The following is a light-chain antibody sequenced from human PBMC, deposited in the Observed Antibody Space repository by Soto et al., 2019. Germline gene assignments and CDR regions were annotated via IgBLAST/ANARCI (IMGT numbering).Light chain of an antibody. CDR1: SSNIGSNY. V-gene: IGLV1-47*01. J-gene: IGLJ2*01. CDR3: AAWDDSLSGPVV. CDR2: RNN. Sequence: QSVLTQPTSASGTPGQRVTISCSGSSSNIGSNYVYWYQQLPGTAPKLLIYRNNQRPSGVPDRFSGSKSGTSASLAISGLRSEDEADYYCAAWDDSLSGPVVFGGGTKLIVL.